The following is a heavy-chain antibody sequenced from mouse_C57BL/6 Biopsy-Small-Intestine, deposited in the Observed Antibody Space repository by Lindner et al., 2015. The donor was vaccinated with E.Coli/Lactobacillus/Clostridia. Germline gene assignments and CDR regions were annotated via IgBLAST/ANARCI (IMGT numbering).Heavy chain of an antibody. Sequence: VQLQESGPELVKPGASVKLSCKASGYTFTSYDINWVKQRPGQGLEWIGWIYPRDGSTIYNEKFKGKATLTVDTSSSTAYMELHGLTSEDSAVYFCARYDYDGAYWGQGTLVTVSA. J-gene: IGHJ3*01. V-gene: IGHV1-85*01. CDR3: ARYDYDGAY. CDR2: IYPRDGST. D-gene: IGHD2-4*01. CDR1: GYTFTSYD.